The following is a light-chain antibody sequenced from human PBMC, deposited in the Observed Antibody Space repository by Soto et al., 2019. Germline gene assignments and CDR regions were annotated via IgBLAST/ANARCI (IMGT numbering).Light chain of an antibody. CDR1: QSITNR. V-gene: IGKV1-5*01. Sequence: DIQMTQSPSSVSASVGDRITITCRASQSITNRLAWYQLKPGKAPKVLIYDALNLESGVPSRFSGSGSGTEFTLTVSSLQPDDFATYYCQQWNGYSTFGQRTKVDI. J-gene: IGKJ1*01. CDR2: DAL. CDR3: QQWNGYST.